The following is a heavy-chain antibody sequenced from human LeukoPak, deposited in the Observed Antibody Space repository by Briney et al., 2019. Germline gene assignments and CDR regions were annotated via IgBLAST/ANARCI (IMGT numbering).Heavy chain of an antibody. CDR2: IYYSGST. J-gene: IGHJ4*02. CDR3: ARLSPSQGGSIAIFGVAKGFFDY. D-gene: IGHD3-3*01. CDR1: GGSISSYY. V-gene: IGHV4-59*01. Sequence: PSETLSLTCTVSGGSISSYYWSWIRQPPGKGLEWIGYIYYSGSTNYNPSLKSRVTISVDTSKNQFSLKLSSVTAADTAVYYCARLSPSQGGSIAIFGVAKGFFDYWGQGTLVTVSS.